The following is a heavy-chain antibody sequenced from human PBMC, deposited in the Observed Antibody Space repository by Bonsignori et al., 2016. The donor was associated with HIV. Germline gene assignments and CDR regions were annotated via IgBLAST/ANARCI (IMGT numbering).Heavy chain of an antibody. D-gene: IGHD4/OR15-4a*01. Sequence: RQAPGKGLEWIGRIYPGGSTKYNPSLKSRVTMSVDTSKNQFSLKLNSVTAADTAVYYCATRTNLTDYWGQGSLVTVSS. V-gene: IGHV4-4*07. J-gene: IGHJ4*02. CDR3: ATRTNLTDY. CDR2: IYPGGST.